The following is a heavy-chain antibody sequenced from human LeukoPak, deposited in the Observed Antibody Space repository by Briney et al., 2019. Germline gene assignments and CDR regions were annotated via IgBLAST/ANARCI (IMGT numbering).Heavy chain of an antibody. CDR1: GFTFSSYA. D-gene: IGHD3-3*01. CDR2: ISGSGGST. CDR3: AKDPRRNTIFGVVNSDY. V-gene: IGHV3-23*01. Sequence: GGSLRLSCAASGFTFSSYAMSWVRQAPGKGLEWVSAISGSGGSTYYADSVKGRFTISRDNSKNTLCLQMNSLRAEDTAVYYCAKDPRRNTIFGVVNSDYWGQGTLVTVSS. J-gene: IGHJ4*02.